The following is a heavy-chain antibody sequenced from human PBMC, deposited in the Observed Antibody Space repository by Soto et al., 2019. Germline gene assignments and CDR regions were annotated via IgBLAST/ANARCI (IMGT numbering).Heavy chain of an antibody. V-gene: IGHV3-53*04. J-gene: IGHJ3*02. D-gene: IGHD3-22*01. Sequence: GGSLRLSCAASGFTVSSNYMSWVRQAPGKGLEWVSVIYSGGSTYYADSVKGRFTISRHNSKITLYLQMNSLRAEDTAVYCCAGDYDSSGYAFDIWGQGTMVTVSS. CDR3: AGDYDSSGYAFDI. CDR1: GFTVSSNY. CDR2: IYSGGST.